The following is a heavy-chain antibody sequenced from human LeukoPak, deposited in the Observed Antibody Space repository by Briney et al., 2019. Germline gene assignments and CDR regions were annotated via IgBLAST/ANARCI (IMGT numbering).Heavy chain of an antibody. V-gene: IGHV3-23*01. Sequence: GGSLRLSCAASGFTFSRYAMNWVRQAPGKGLEWVPALSDSGGSTYYADSVKGRFTISRDNSKNTLYLQMNSLRADDTAVYYCAKVDCSSNRCYVSSYNWFDPWGQGTLVTVSS. D-gene: IGHD2-2*01. J-gene: IGHJ5*02. CDR2: LSDSGGST. CDR1: GFTFSRYA. CDR3: AKVDCSSNRCYVSSYNWFDP.